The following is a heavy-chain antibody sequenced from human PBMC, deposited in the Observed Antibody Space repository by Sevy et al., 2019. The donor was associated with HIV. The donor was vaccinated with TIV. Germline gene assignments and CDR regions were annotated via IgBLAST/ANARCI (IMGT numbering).Heavy chain of an antibody. CDR1: GFTFSSYG. V-gene: IGHV3-30*02. J-gene: IGHJ4*02. CDR3: AIGLDIVVVPAALYSSSPDLDY. D-gene: IGHD2-2*01. Sequence: GGSLRLSCAASGFTFSSYGMHWVRQAPGKGLEWVAFIRYDGSNKYYADSVKGRFTISRDNSKNTLYLQMNSLRAEDTAVYYCAIGLDIVVVPAALYSSSPDLDYWGQGTLVTVSS. CDR2: IRYDGSNK.